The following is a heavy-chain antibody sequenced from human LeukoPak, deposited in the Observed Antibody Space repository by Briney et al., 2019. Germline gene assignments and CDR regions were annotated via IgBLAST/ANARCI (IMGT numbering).Heavy chain of an antibody. V-gene: IGHV1-69*06. J-gene: IGHJ5*02. CDR1: LCTLSSYA. CDR3: ARGVRIEAAGTGFDP. Sequence: SSVKVSCKACLCTLSSYAMIWVRQAPGQGLEWIGGIFPIFCSANYAQKFQGKVTITADKSTSTANMELSRLRSEDTAVYYCARGVRIEAAGTGFDPWGQGTLVTVSS. CDR2: IFPIFCSA. D-gene: IGHD6-13*01.